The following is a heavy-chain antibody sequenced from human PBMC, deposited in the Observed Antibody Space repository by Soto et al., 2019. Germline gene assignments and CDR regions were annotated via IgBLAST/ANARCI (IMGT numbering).Heavy chain of an antibody. J-gene: IGHJ4*02. Sequence: EVQLVESGGGLVQPGRSLRLSCAASGFTFDDYAMHWVRQAPGKGLEWVSGISWNSGSIGYADSVKGRFTISRDNAKNSLYLQMNSLRAEDTALYYCAKVGYSYGYDYWGQGTLVTVSS. D-gene: IGHD5-18*01. CDR3: AKVGYSYGYDY. CDR2: ISWNSGSI. CDR1: GFTFDDYA. V-gene: IGHV3-9*01.